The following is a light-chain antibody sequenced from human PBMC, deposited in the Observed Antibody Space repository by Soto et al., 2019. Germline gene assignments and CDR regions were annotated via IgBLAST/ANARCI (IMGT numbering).Light chain of an antibody. J-gene: IGLJ1*01. V-gene: IGLV2-14*01. CDR2: EVS. CDR1: SRDVGGSNY. CDR3: SSYTSSNTLEV. Sequence: QSALIQPASVSGSPGQSITISCTGTSRDVGGSNYVSWYQHHPHRAPKLLIYEVSYRPSGVSSRFSGSKSCNTASLTISGLQAEDDADYYCSSYTSSNTLEVFGVGTKLTVL.